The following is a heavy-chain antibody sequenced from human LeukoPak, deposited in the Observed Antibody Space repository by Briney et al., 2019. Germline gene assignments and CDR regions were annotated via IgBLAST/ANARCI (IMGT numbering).Heavy chain of an antibody. D-gene: IGHD3-10*01. CDR3: ARDYLGYMDV. CDR1: GGTFSSYA. J-gene: IGHJ6*03. CDR2: IIPIFGTA. Sequence: ASVKVSCKASGGTFSSYAISWVRQAPGQGLEWMGGIIPIFGTANYAQKFQGRVTMTTDTSTSTAYMQLRSLRSDDTAVYYCARDYLGYMDVWGKGTTVSVSS. V-gene: IGHV1-69*05.